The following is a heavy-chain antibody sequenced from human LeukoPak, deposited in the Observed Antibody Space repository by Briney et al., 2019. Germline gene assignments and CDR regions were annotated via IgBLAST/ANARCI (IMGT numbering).Heavy chain of an antibody. D-gene: IGHD6-19*01. V-gene: IGHV3-7*01. Sequence: PGGSLRLSWTANGFTFSSYWMSCVRQAPGKWLEWVANIKQDVSEKYYVGSVKGRFTISRDNAKNSLYLQMNSLRAEDTAVYYCARAPWYTSGWHGGYWGQGTLVTVSS. CDR2: IKQDVSEK. CDR1: GFTFSSYW. CDR3: ARAPWYTSGWHGGY. J-gene: IGHJ4*02.